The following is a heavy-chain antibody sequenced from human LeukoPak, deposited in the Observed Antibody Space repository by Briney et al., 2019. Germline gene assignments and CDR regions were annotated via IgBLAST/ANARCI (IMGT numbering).Heavy chain of an antibody. CDR1: GGTFSSYA. CDR3: ARGGCSGGSCYYYYYGMDV. CDR2: IIPILGIA. Sequence: ASVKVSCKASGGTFSSYAISWVRQAPGQGLEWMGRIIPILGIANYAQKFQGRVTITADKSTSTAYMELSSLRSEDTAVYYCARGGCSGGSCYYYYYGMDVWGQGTTVTVSS. J-gene: IGHJ6*02. D-gene: IGHD2-15*01. V-gene: IGHV1-69*04.